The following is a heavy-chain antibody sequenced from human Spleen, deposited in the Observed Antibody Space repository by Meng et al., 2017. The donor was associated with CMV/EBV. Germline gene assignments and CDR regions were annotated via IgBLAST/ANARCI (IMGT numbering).Heavy chain of an antibody. J-gene: IGHJ4*02. V-gene: IGHV4-31*03. CDR2: IYFSGVT. D-gene: IGHD1-1*01. CDR3: AKTDSREGGFDS. Sequence: CTVSGASIPHGGYYWSWIRQQPERGLEWIGFIYFSGVTYYNPSLKSRITISVDASKRQFFLKLNSVTAADTAVYYCAKTDSREGGFDSWGQGTLVTVSS. CDR1: GASIPHGGYY.